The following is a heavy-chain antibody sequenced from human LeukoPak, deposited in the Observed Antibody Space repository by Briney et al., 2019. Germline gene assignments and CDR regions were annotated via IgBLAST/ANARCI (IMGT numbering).Heavy chain of an antibody. V-gene: IGHV3-21*06. J-gene: IGHJ5*02. Sequence: GGSLRLSCAGSGFTFNKFNMNWVRQAPGKGLEWVSSINPASINKYYADSVKGRFTISGDNAQNSMYLLMDSLRPEDTAIYCPATYSIGYRDYSAWGQGTLVTVSS. CDR3: ATYSIGYRDYSA. CDR2: INPASINK. CDR1: GFTFNKFN. D-gene: IGHD4-17*01.